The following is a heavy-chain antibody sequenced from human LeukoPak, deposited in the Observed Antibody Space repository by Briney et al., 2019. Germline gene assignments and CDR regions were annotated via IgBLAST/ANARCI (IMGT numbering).Heavy chain of an antibody. Sequence: NTSETLSLTCAVYGGSFSGYYWSWIRQPPGKGLEWIGEINHSGSTNYNPSLKSRVTISVDTSKNQFSLKLSSVTAADTAVYYCARPHLGADNYWYFDLWGRGTLVTVSS. D-gene: IGHD1-26*01. J-gene: IGHJ2*01. CDR1: GGSFSGYY. V-gene: IGHV4-34*01. CDR3: ARPHLGADNYWYFDL. CDR2: INHSGST.